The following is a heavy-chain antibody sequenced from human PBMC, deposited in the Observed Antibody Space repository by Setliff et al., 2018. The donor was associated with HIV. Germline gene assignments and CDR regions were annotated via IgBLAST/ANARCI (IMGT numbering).Heavy chain of an antibody. CDR1: GYAITSGFY. Sequence: SETLSLTCAVSGYAITSGFYWGWIRQPPGKGLEWIGSIDHSGSTSYNPSLRSRVTMSLDTSTNQFSLNLNSVTAADTAVYYCAREDARSGPGWTPGLFDSWGQGSQVTVSS. J-gene: IGHJ5*01. V-gene: IGHV4-38-2*01. CDR2: IDHSGST. CDR3: AREDARSGPGWTPGLFDS. D-gene: IGHD2-15*01.